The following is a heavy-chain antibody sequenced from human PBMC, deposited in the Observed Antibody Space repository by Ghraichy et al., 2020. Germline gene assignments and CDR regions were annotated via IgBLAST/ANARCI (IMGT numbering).Heavy chain of an antibody. V-gene: IGHV3-23*01. Sequence: GGSLRLSCAASGITFSNYAMSWLRQAPGKGLEWVSSISGSGGGTYYADSVKGRFTISRDNSKNTLYLQMDSLRAEDTAVYYCAKVASYGSGSSRFDYWGQGTLVTVSS. CDR3: AKVASYGSGSSRFDY. CDR2: ISGSGGGT. J-gene: IGHJ4*02. D-gene: IGHD3-10*01. CDR1: GITFSNYA.